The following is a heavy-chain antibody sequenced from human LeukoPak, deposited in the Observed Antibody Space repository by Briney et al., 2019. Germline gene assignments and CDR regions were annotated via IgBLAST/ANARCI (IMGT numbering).Heavy chain of an antibody. V-gene: IGHV6-1*01. CDR3: AKGTPQGGFDY. J-gene: IGHJ4*02. CDR1: GDSVSDNRAA. Sequence: SQTLSLTCAISGDSVSDNRAAWFWIRQSPSRGLEWLGRTYYRSKWYNDYAESVKSRITINQDTTKNQFSLQLNSVTPEDTAVYYCAKGTPQGGFDYWGQGALVTVSS. D-gene: IGHD3-16*01. CDR2: TYYRSKWYN.